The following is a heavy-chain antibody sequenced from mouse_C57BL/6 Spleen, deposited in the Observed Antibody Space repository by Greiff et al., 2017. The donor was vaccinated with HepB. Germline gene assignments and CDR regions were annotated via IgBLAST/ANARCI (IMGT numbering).Heavy chain of an antibody. J-gene: IGHJ2*01. V-gene: IGHV1-69*01. Sequence: QVQLQQPGAELVMPGASVKLSCKASGYTFTSYWMHWVKQRPGQGLEWIGEIDPSDSYTNYNQKFKGKSTLTVDKSSSTAYMQLSSLTSEDSAVYYCARKGGYGNSPLDYWGQGTTLTVSS. CDR3: ARKGGYGNSPLDY. CDR1: GYTFTSYW. D-gene: IGHD2-1*01. CDR2: IDPSDSYT.